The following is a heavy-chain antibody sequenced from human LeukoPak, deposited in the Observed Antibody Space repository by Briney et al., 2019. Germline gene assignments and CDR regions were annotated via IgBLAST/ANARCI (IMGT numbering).Heavy chain of an antibody. J-gene: IGHJ4*02. Sequence: GGSLRLSCAASGLTFSSYAMNWVRQAPGKGLEWVSTISGSGGSTNYADSVNGRFTISRDNSRNTLYLQMNSLRAEDTAVYYCARDAGDRGGFDYWGQGTLVTVSS. CDR1: GLTFSSYA. V-gene: IGHV3-23*01. D-gene: IGHD7-27*01. CDR2: ISGSGGST. CDR3: ARDAGDRGGFDY.